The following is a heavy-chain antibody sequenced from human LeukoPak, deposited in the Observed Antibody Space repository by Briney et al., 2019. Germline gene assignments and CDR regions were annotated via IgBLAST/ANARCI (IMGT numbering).Heavy chain of an antibody. CDR1: GFTVSSNY. J-gene: IGHJ4*02. D-gene: IGHD5-18*01. CDR3: ARNLNTADDY. Sequence: GGSLRLSCAASGFTVSSNYMNWVRQAPGKGLEWLSYISSSSTTIYYADSVKGRFTISRDDAKNSLYLQMNSLRAEDTAVYYCARNLNTADDYWGQGILVTVSS. V-gene: IGHV3-48*01. CDR2: ISSSSTTI.